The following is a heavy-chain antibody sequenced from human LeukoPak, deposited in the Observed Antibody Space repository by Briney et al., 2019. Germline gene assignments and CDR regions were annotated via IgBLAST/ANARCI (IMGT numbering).Heavy chain of an antibody. CDR2: LDSSGST. D-gene: IGHD4-23*01. CDR3: SRSHDYGGLYFYYHMDV. CDR1: GGSISSRSDY. J-gene: IGHJ6*03. Sequence: PSETLSLTCTVSGGSISSRSDYWGWIRQTPGKGLEWIGNLDSSGSTYYNPSLKSRVTISVGTSKNRFSLNLRSVTAADTAIYFCSRSHDYGGLYFYYHMDVWGKGTTVTVSS. V-gene: IGHV4-39*01.